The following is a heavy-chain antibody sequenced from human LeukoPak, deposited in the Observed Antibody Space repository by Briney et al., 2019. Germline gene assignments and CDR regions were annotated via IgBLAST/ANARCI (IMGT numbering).Heavy chain of an antibody. Sequence: ASVKVSCKVSGYTLTELSMHWVRQAPGKGLEWMGGFDPEDGKTIYAQKFQGRVTMTEDTSTDTAYMELSSLRSEDTAVYYCATSAPYYYYYGMDVWGQGTTVTVSS. V-gene: IGHV1-24*01. CDR3: ATSAPYYYYYGMDV. CDR2: FDPEDGKT. CDR1: GYTLTELS. J-gene: IGHJ6*02.